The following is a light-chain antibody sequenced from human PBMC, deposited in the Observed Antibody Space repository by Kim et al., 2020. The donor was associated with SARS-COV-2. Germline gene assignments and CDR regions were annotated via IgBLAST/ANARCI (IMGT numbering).Light chain of an antibody. CDR2: FAS. Sequence: ASVGDTITITCRASQTIRTSLNWYQQKSGQAPRLLIFFASNLESGVPSRFSGSGSGTDFTLTISSLRPEDFATYYCQQGYSTPLTFGGGTKVDIK. CDR1: QTIRTS. J-gene: IGKJ4*01. CDR3: QQGYSTPLT. V-gene: IGKV1-39*01.